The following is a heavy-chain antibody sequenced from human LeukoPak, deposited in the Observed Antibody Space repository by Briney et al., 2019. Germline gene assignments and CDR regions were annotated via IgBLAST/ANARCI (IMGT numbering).Heavy chain of an antibody. J-gene: IGHJ1*01. CDR3: ARDQVEQWLVPEYFQH. V-gene: IGHV3-7*01. CDR1: GFTFSSYW. D-gene: IGHD6-19*01. Sequence: RTGGSLRLSCAASGFTFSSYWMSWVRQAPGKGLEWVANIKQDGSEKYYVDSVKGRFTISRDNAKNSLYLQMNSLRAEDTAVYYCARDQVEQWLVPEYFQHWGQGTLVTVSS. CDR2: IKQDGSEK.